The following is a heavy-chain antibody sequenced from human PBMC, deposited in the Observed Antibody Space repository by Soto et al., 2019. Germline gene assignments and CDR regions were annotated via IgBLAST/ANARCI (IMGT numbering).Heavy chain of an antibody. Sequence: GGSLRLSCAASGFTFSSYAMSWVRQAPGKGLEWVSAISGSGGSTYYADSVKGRFTISRDNSKNTLYLQMNSLRAEDTAVYYCAKDLFAGGDCSGGSCYGGFFSSDYYYYGMDVWGQGTTVTVSS. D-gene: IGHD2-15*01. V-gene: IGHV3-23*01. CDR2: ISGSGGST. CDR3: AKDLFAGGDCSGGSCYGGFFSSDYYYYGMDV. CDR1: GFTFSSYA. J-gene: IGHJ6*02.